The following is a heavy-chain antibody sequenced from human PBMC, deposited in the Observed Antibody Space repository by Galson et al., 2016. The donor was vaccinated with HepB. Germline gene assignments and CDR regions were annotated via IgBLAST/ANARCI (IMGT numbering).Heavy chain of an antibody. CDR1: GFTFSSYW. CDR3: AREAIAAAGTHDAFDI. J-gene: IGHJ3*02. V-gene: IGHV3-23*01. D-gene: IGHD6-13*01. Sequence: SLRLSCAASGFTFSSYWMHWVRQAPGKGLEWVSSITATGGSTYIADAVKGHFTVSRDNPKNTVYLQMNSLRAEDTAVYYCAREAIAAAGTHDAFDIWGQGTMVTVCS. CDR2: ITATGGST.